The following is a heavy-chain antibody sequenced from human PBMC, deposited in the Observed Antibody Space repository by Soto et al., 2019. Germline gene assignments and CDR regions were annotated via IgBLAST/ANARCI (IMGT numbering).Heavy chain of an antibody. J-gene: IGHJ4*02. CDR3: AKDPNGYYIGAFDG. V-gene: IGHV3-23*01. CDR1: GFAFSNYA. Sequence: EVQLLESGGDLVQPGGSLRLSCAASGFAFSNYAVTWVRQAQGKGLEWVSSISGSGNIIYYADSVKGRFIISRDNSKNTRYLQMNSLRAEDTAVYYCAKDPNGYYIGAFDGWGQGPLVTVSS. D-gene: IGHD1-7*01. CDR2: ISGSGNII.